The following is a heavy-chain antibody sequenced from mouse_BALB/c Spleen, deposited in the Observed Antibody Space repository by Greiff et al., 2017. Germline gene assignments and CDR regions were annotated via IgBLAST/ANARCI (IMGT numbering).Heavy chain of an antibody. V-gene: IGHV1-7*01. D-gene: IGHD2-14*01. J-gene: IGHJ2*01. CDR1: GYTFTSYW. Sequence: QVQLQQSGAELAKPGASVKMSCKASGYTFTSYWMHWVKQRPGQGLEWIGYINPSTGYTEYNQKFKDKATLTADKSSSTAYMQLSSLTSEDSAVYYCARGGYGYFDCWGQGTTLTVSS. CDR2: INPSTGYT. CDR3: ARGGYGYFDC.